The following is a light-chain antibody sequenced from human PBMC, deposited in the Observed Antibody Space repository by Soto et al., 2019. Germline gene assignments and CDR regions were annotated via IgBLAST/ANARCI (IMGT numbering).Light chain of an antibody. Sequence: ETVLTQSPGTLSLSPGERATLSCRASQSITNNYLAWYQQKPGQAPRLLIYGASSRVTGIPDRFSGSGSGTDFTLPHSRLEPEGFAVDYWQPYRTSTITFGQGRRLEIK. V-gene: IGKV3-20*01. CDR2: GAS. J-gene: IGKJ5*01. CDR1: QSITNNY. CDR3: QPYRTSTIT.